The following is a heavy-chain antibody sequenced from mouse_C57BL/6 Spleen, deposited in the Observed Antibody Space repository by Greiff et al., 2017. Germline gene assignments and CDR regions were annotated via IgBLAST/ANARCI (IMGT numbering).Heavy chain of an antibody. Sequence: EVQLQPSGPELVKPGASVKISCKASGYTFTDYYLNWVKQSHGKSLEWIGDINPNNGGTSYNQKFKGKATLTVDKSSSTAYMELRSLTSEDSAVYYCARRAYYYGSSPWYFDVWGTGTTVTVSS. CDR2: INPNNGGT. V-gene: IGHV1-26*01. D-gene: IGHD1-1*01. J-gene: IGHJ1*03. CDR1: GYTFTDYY. CDR3: ARRAYYYGSSPWYFDV.